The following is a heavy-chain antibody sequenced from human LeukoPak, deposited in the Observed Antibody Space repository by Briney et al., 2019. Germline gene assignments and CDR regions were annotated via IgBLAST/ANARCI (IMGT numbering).Heavy chain of an antibody. D-gene: IGHD6-13*01. CDR2: INPNSGGT. J-gene: IGHJ4*02. Sequence: GASVKVSCTASGYTFTGYYMHWVRQAPGQGLEWMGRINPNSGGTNYAQKFQGRVTMTRDTSISTAYMELSRLRSDDTAVYYCARVPIPKERWYVDYWGQGTLVTVSS. CDR3: ARVPIPKERWYVDY. V-gene: IGHV1-2*06. CDR1: GYTFTGYY.